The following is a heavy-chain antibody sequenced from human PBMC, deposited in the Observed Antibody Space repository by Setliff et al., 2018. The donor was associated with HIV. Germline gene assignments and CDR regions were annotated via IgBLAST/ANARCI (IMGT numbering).Heavy chain of an antibody. CDR1: GFTFSTHA. Sequence: GGSLRLSCAASGFTFSTHAMTWVRQAPGKGLEWVSVFSAGGGRTYYADSVRGRFTISRDNSKNTLYLQMNSLRAEDTAVYYCARGRRSTSSYYYYYYMDVCGKGTTVTVSS. V-gene: IGHV3-23*01. J-gene: IGHJ6*03. D-gene: IGHD2-2*01. CDR2: FSAGGGRT. CDR3: ARGRRSTSSYYYYYYMDV.